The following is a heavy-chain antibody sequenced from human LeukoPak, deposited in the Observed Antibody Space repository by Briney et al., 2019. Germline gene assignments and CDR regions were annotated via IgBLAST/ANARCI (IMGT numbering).Heavy chain of an antibody. V-gene: IGHV4-34*01. D-gene: IGHD5-24*01. CDR3: TQGRDGYKYPFDY. CDR2: INHRGST. J-gene: IGHJ4*02. Sequence: PSETLSLTCAVYGGSFSGYYWSWVRQPAGKGMEWVGEINHRGSTNYNPSLKSGVTISVETSKNHFSLKLSSVTAADTAVYYCTQGRDGYKYPFDYWGQGTLVTVSS. CDR1: GGSFSGYY.